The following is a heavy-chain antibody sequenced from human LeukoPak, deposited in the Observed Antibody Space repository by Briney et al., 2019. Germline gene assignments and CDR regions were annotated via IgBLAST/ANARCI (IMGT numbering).Heavy chain of an antibody. Sequence: ASVNVSCKASGYTFTSCDINWVRQATGPGLEWMGWMNPNSGTTGYGQSFQGRITMTRDISIGTAYMELSNLTSEDTAIYYCTRGSSGRRDNWGQGTLVTVSA. CDR3: TRGSSGRRDN. J-gene: IGHJ4*02. CDR2: MNPNSGTT. D-gene: IGHD6-19*01. V-gene: IGHV1-8*01. CDR1: GYTFTSCD.